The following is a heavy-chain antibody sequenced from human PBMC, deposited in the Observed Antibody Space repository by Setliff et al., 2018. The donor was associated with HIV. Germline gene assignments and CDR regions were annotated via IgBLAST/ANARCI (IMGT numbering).Heavy chain of an antibody. J-gene: IGHJ3*01. CDR2: INHRGST. D-gene: IGHD1-26*01. CDR1: GGSFSGYY. Sequence: PSETLSLTCAVYGGSFSGYYWSWIRQPPGKGLEWIGEINHRGSTNCNPSLKSRVTMSVDTSKNQFTLNLNSVTAADTAVYYCARHRGSYLDPLDVWGRGTMVTVSS. V-gene: IGHV4-34*01. CDR3: ARHRGSYLDPLDV.